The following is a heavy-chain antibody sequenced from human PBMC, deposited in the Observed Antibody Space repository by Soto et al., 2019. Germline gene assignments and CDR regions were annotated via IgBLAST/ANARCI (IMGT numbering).Heavy chain of an antibody. J-gene: IGHJ4*02. CDR3: ARVRDGYNYFDY. CDR2: IYYSGST. CDR1: GGSISSGGYY. Sequence: SEILSLTCTVSGGSISSGGYYWSWIRQHPGKGLEWIGYIYYSGSTYYNPSLKSRVTISVDTSKNQFSLKLSSVTAADTAVYYCARVRDGYNYFDYWGQGTLVTVSS. V-gene: IGHV4-31*02. D-gene: IGHD5-12*01.